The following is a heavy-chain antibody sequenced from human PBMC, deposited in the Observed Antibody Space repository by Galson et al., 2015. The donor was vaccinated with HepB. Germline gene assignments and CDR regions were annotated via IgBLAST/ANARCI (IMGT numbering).Heavy chain of an antibody. V-gene: IGHV3-49*01. CDR3: TRESGGDSDY. Sequence: SLRLSCATSGFTFGGYAMSWFRQAPGKGLEWVGFIRPNGNGGTEEYAASGKARFSISSDGSESIAYLQMDSLKTDDTAVYYCTRESGGDSDYWGQGTLVTVSS. CDR2: IRPNGNGGTE. J-gene: IGHJ4*02. CDR1: GFTFGGYA. D-gene: IGHD2-21*01.